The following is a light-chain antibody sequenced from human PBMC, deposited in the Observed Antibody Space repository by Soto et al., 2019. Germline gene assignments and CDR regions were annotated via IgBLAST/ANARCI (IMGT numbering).Light chain of an antibody. CDR3: LQHTSYPWT. CDR2: AAS. CDR1: QGNSKY. Sequence: DIQMTQSPSAMSASVGDRVTITCRASQGNSKYLAWFQQRPGKVPRRLVYAASSLQSGVPSRFSGSGSGTEFTLTISSLQPEDFGTYYCLQHTSYPWTFGQGTKVEI. J-gene: IGKJ1*01. V-gene: IGKV1-17*03.